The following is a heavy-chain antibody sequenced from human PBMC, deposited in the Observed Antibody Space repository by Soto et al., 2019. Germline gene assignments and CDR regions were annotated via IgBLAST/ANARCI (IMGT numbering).Heavy chain of an antibody. D-gene: IGHD6-13*01. J-gene: IGHJ6*02. CDR2: VYYSGST. Sequence: PSETLSLTCTVSGGSISTYYWSWIRQPPGKGLEWIGYVYYSGSTNYNPSLKSRATISVDTSKNQFSLNLISVTAADTAVYYCASSNIAAAGFYYYGMDVWGRGTTVTVSS. V-gene: IGHV4-59*01. CDR3: ASSNIAAAGFYYYGMDV. CDR1: GGSISTYY.